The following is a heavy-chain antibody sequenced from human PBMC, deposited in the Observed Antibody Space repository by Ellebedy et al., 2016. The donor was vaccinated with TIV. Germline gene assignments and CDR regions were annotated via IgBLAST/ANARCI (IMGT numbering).Heavy chain of an antibody. CDR2: ISGGVGNT. Sequence: PGGSLRLSCAASGFTFSNYVMSRVRQAPGKGLEWVSSISGGVGNTYYADSVKGRFTISRDNSKNTLYLQMNSLRAEDTAVYYCAKGCGGSCYGEANWGQGTLVTVSS. J-gene: IGHJ4*02. CDR3: AKGCGGSCYGEAN. CDR1: GFTFSNYV. V-gene: IGHV3-23*01. D-gene: IGHD2-15*01.